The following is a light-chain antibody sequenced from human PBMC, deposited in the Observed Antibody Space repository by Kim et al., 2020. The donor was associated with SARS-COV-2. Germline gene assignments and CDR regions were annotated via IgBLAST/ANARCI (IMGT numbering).Light chain of an antibody. V-gene: IGLV1-51*01. CDR2: DNN. Sequence: GQKVTISCSGSSSNIGNNYVSWYQQPPGTAPKLLIYDNNKRPSGIPDRFSGSKSGTSATLGITGLQTGDEADYYCGTWDSSLSAGVFGGGTQLTV. CDR1: SSNIGNNY. J-gene: IGLJ3*02. CDR3: GTWDSSLSAGV.